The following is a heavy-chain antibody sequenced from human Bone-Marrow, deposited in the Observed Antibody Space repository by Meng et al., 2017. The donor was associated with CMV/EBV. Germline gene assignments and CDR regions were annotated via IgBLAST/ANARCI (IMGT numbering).Heavy chain of an antibody. D-gene: IGHD2-15*01. CDR2: IAYDGSNK. CDR3: ARRLLELPFDY. Sequence: GESMKITCAASGFTFSTYAMHCVSRAPGKGLEWVETIAYDGSNKYHADSVKGRFTISRVNSKNTLYLEMNILRAEDTAVNYCARRLLELPFDYWGQGTLVTVSS. CDR1: GFTFSTYA. V-gene: IGHV3-30-3*01. J-gene: IGHJ4*02.